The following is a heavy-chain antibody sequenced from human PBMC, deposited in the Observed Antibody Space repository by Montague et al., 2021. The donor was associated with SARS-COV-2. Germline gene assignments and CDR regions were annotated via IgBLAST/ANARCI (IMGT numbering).Heavy chain of an antibody. CDR1: GFSLSTSGMC. CDR2: IDWDDDK. Sequence: VKPTQTLTLTCTFSGFSLSTSGMCVSWIRQPPGKALEWLALIDWDDDKYCSTSLKTRLTISKDTPKNQVVLTMTNMDPVDTATYYCARSHYDILTGYYTVFDYWGQGTLVTVSS. D-gene: IGHD3-9*01. J-gene: IGHJ4*02. V-gene: IGHV2-70*01. CDR3: ARSHYDILTGYYTVFDY.